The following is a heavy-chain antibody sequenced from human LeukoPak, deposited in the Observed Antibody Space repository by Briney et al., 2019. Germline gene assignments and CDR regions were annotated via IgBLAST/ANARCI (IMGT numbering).Heavy chain of an antibody. CDR3: AGGSGYLTS. J-gene: IGHJ5*02. CDR2: IKQDGSEK. D-gene: IGHD3-9*01. Sequence: ARSLRLSCAATGFRLRSYWMNWVRQAPGKVLEWLAIIKQDGSEKHYKGSVEGRLTISRDNAKNSLHLQMNSLRAEDTAAYYCAGGSGYLTSWGQGTLVTVSS. CDR1: GFRLRSYW. V-gene: IGHV3-7*01.